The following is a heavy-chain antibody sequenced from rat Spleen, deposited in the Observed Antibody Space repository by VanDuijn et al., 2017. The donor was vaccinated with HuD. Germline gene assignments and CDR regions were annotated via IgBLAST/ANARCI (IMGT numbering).Heavy chain of an antibody. V-gene: IGHV5-7*01. J-gene: IGHJ4*01. Sequence: EVQLVESGGGLVRPGRSLKLSCAASGFTFSDYNMAWVRQAPKKGLEWVATISYDGSSTYYRDSVKGRFTISRDNAKSTLYLQMNSPRSEDTATYYCARPCSRRYVMDAWGQGASVTVSS. CDR3: ARPCSRRYVMDA. CDR1: GFTFSDYN. D-gene: IGHD1-2*01. CDR2: ISYDGSST.